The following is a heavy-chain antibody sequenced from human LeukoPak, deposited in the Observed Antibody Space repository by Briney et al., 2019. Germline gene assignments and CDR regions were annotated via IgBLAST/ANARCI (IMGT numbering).Heavy chain of an antibody. Sequence: SETLSLTCTVSGGSLHNYYWSWIRQPPGKGLEWIGYIFYSGSTHYNPSLKSRVTMSVDTFKNQFSLNLNSVTAADTAVYYCARGGSRFSDWGQGTLVTVSS. CDR2: IFYSGST. V-gene: IGHV4-59*01. J-gene: IGHJ4*02. CDR1: GGSLHNYY. CDR3: ARGGSRFSD. D-gene: IGHD3-3*01.